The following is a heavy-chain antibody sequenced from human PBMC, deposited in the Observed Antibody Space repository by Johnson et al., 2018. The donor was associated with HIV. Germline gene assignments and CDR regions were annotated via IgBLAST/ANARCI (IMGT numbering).Heavy chain of an antibody. Sequence: QVLLVESGGGVVQPETSMRLSCAAFGLNFSDSSMHWVRQAPGKGLEWVAVISFDGSTKYHADSVTGRFTIPRDHSTNTLYLQVTSLRVEDTAVYCCARGRIGMKVADLRGGGFDIWGHGTKVTVSS. CDR3: ARGRIGMKVADLRGGGFDI. V-gene: IGHV3-30*04. CDR2: ISFDGSTK. D-gene: IGHD2-21*01. CDR1: GLNFSDSS. J-gene: IGHJ3*02.